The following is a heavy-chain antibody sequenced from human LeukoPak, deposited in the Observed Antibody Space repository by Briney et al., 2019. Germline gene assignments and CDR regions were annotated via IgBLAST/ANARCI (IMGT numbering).Heavy chain of an antibody. CDR1: GGSISSYY. Sequence: SETLSLTCTVSGGSISSYYWSWIRQPPGKGLEWIGYIYTSGSTNYNPSLKSRVTISVDTSKNQFSLKLSSVTAADTAVYYCARSTPGSVLRYFDWFPGLHYYYMDVWGKGTTVTVSS. D-gene: IGHD3-9*01. CDR3: ARSTPGSVLRYFDWFPGLHYYYMDV. J-gene: IGHJ6*03. V-gene: IGHV4-4*09. CDR2: IYTSGST.